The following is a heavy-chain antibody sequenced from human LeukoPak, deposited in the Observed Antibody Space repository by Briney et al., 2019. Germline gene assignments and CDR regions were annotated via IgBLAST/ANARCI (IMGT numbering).Heavy chain of an antibody. CDR3: ARDAVVVPAANREGYFDN. CDR1: GFTFSSYA. D-gene: IGHD2-2*01. J-gene: IGHJ4*02. V-gene: IGHV3-30-3*01. Sequence: SGGSLRLSCVASGFTFSSYAMHWVRQAPGKALEWVADISYDGSNKYYADSVKGRFTISRDNPKNTLYLQMDSLRAEDTAVYYCARDAVVVPAANREGYFDNWGQGTLVTVSS. CDR2: ISYDGSNK.